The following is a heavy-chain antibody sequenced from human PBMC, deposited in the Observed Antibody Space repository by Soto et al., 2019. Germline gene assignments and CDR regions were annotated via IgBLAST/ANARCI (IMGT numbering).Heavy chain of an antibody. CDR1: GFTFSSYA. CDR3: ANLLAGVYCSGGSCYDY. CDR2: ISGSGGST. Sequence: PGGSLRLSCAASGFTFSSYAMSWVRQAPGKGLEWVSAISGSGGSTYYADSVKGRFTISRDNSKNTLYLQMNSLRAEDTAVYYCANLLAGVYCSGGSCYDYWGQGTLVTVSS. V-gene: IGHV3-23*01. J-gene: IGHJ4*02. D-gene: IGHD2-15*01.